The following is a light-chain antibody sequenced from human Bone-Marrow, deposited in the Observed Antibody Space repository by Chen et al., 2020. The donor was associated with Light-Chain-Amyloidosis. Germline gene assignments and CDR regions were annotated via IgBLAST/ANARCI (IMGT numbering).Light chain of an antibody. J-gene: IGLJ2*01. CDR1: QLGNKY. CDR3: QAWGGDIVV. V-gene: IGLV3-1*01. Sequence: SYEVTQAPSVSVSPGQTASITCSGDQLGNKYVSWYQQRPGHSPTLIIYEDHRRPSGVPERFSGSNSGNTATLTISGTQATDESDYYCQAWGGDIVVFGGGTKLTVL. CDR2: EDH.